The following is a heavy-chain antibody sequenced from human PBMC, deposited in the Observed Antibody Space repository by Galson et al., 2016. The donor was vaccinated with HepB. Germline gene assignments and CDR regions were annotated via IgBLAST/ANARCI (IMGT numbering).Heavy chain of an antibody. CDR3: ARGYSGYNRGDLFDY. CDR2: INHSGTT. CDR1: AGSISSGGYY. D-gene: IGHD5-12*01. Sequence: TLSLTCSVSAGSISSGGYYWSWIRQHPGKGLEWIGYINHSGTTYYNPSLSSRAAISVDTSKNQFSLELNSVSAADTAIYYCARGYSGYNRGDLFDYWGQGTLVTVSS. V-gene: IGHV4-31*03. J-gene: IGHJ4*02.